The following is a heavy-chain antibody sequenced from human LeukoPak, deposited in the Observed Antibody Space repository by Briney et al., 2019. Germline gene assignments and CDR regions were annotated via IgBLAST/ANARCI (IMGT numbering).Heavy chain of an antibody. Sequence: PSETLSLTCTVSGYSISSGYYWGWIRQPPGKGLEWIGSICHSGSTYYNPSLKSRVTISVDTSKNQFSLKLSSVTAADTAVYYCVQTTVTGFFDYWGQGTLVTVSS. CDR3: VQTTVTGFFDY. V-gene: IGHV4-38-2*02. CDR1: GYSISSGYY. D-gene: IGHD4-17*01. J-gene: IGHJ4*02. CDR2: ICHSGST.